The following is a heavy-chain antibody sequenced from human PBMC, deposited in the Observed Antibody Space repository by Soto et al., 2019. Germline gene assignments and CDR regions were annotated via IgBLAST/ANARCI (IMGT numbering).Heavy chain of an antibody. V-gene: IGHV1-69*01. CDR3: ARSQGSSTSLESYYYYYYGMDV. J-gene: IGHJ6*02. D-gene: IGHD2-2*01. Sequence: QVQLVQSGAEVKKPGSSVKVSCKASGGTFSSYAISWVRQAPGQGLEWMGGIIPISDTTNYAQKFQGRVTITADESTSTAYMERSSLRSEDTAVYYCARSQGSSTSLESYYYYYYGMDVWGQGTTVTVSS. CDR1: GGTFSSYA. CDR2: IIPISDTT.